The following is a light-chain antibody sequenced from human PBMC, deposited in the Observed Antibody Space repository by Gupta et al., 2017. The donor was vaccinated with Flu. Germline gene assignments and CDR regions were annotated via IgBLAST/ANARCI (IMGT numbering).Light chain of an antibody. CDR3: SSYTSSNWV. J-gene: IGLJ3*02. CDR1: SSDVRGYNY. CDR2: EVS. V-gene: IGLV2-14*01. Sequence: QSALTQPASVSGSPGQSITISCTGTSSDVRGYNYVSWYQQHPGKAPKLMIYEVSNRPSGVSNRFSGSKSGNTASLTISGLQAEDEADYYCSSYTSSNWVFGGGTKLTVL.